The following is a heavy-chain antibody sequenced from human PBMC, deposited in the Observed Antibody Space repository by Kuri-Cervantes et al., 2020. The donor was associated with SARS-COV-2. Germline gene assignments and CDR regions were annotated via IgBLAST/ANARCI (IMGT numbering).Heavy chain of an antibody. Sequence: GGSMRPSSEVSGFLFSASAIHWVRPASGRGMEWVGRVRGKANNYATAYAASVKGRFTISRDDSKNMAHLQMNSLKTEDTAVDYYTTLIDYWGQGALVTVSS. CDR2: VRGKANNYAT. V-gene: IGHV3-73*01. CDR1: GFLFSASA. D-gene: IGHD1-1*01. J-gene: IGHJ4*01. CDR3: TTLIDY.